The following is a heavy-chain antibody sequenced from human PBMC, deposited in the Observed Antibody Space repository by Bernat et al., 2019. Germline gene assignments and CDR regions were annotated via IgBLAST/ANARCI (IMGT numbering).Heavy chain of an antibody. J-gene: IGHJ6*03. Sequence: QVQMVESGGGVVQPGRSLRLSCEASGFTFSVFGTHWVRQAPGKVLEWVAVIWYDGSLQSYADSVQGRFTISRDNSKSTAYLQMNRLRDEDTALDYCARGAGSNHNNMDLWGGGTTVTVFS. CDR2: IWYDGSLQ. CDR3: ARGAGSNHNNMDL. CDR1: GFTFSVFG. D-gene: IGHD1-14*01. V-gene: IGHV3-33*01.